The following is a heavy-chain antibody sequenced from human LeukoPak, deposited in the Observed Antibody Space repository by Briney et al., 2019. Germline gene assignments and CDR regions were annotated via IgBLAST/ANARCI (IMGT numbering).Heavy chain of an antibody. CDR1: GGSFSGYY. J-gene: IGHJ4*02. CDR3: ARDIGLYYYDSSGYYGPYFDY. V-gene: IGHV4-34*01. CDR2: INHGGST. D-gene: IGHD3-22*01. Sequence: SETLSLTCAVYGGSFSGYYWSWIRQPPGKGLEWIGEINHGGSTNYNPSLKSRVTISVDTSKNQFSLKLSSVTAADTAVYYCARDIGLYYYDSSGYYGPYFDYWGQGTLVTVSS.